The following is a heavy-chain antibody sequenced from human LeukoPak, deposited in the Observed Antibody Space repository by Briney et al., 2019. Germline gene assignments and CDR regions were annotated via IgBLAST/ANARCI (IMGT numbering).Heavy chain of an antibody. CDR2: IGAGGSNT. Sequence: GGSLRLSCAASGFPFTTYGMTWVRQAPGKGLEWVSAIGAGGSNTYYADSVKGRFTISRDNAKNTLYLQMNSLRAEDTAVYYCVRRNYWGQGTLVTVSS. CDR3: VRRNY. CDR1: GFPFTTYG. J-gene: IGHJ4*02. V-gene: IGHV3-23*01.